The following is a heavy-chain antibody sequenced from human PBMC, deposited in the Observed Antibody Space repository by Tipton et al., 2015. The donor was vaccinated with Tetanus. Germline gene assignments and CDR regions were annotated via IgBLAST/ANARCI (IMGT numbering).Heavy chain of an antibody. J-gene: IGHJ4*02. CDR1: GGSIISADHY. CDR3: ASDPALMGNFDY. CDR2: IYYSGAT. V-gene: IGHV4-30-4*01. Sequence: TLSLTCTVSGGSIISADHYWSWIRQPPGKGLEWIGYIYYSGATYYSPSLKSRVTISVDTSNNHFSLKLSSVTAADTAVYYCASDPALMGNFDYWGQGTLVTVSS. D-gene: IGHD2-2*01.